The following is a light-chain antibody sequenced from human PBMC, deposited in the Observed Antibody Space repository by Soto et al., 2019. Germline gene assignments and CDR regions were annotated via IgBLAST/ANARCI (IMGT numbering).Light chain of an antibody. CDR1: QSVSSY. J-gene: IGKJ5*01. Sequence: FSLAAATLYLSPGERATLSCRASQSVSSYLAWYQQKPGQAPRLLIYDASNRATGIPARFSGSGSGTDFTPTISSLEPEDFAVYYCQQRSNWPPITFGQGTRLEIK. V-gene: IGKV3-11*01. CDR2: DAS. CDR3: QQRSNWPPIT.